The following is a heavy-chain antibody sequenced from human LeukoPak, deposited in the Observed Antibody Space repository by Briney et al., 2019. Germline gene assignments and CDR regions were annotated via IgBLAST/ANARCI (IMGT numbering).Heavy chain of an antibody. CDR2: IIPILGIA. Sequence: SVKVSCKASGGTFSSYAISWVRQAPGQGLEWMGRIIPILGIANYAQKFQGRVTITADKSTSTAYMELSSLRSEDTAVYYCASVAGIAVAGSRWFDPWGQGTLVTVSS. CDR1: GGTFSSYA. J-gene: IGHJ5*02. V-gene: IGHV1-69*04. D-gene: IGHD6-19*01. CDR3: ASVAGIAVAGSRWFDP.